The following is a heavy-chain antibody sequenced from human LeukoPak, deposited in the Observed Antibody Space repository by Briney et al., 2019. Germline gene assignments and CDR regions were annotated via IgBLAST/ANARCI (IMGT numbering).Heavy chain of an antibody. Sequence: SETLSLTCSVSGGTISSYYWSWIRQPAGKGLEWIGRIYTSGSTNYNPSLKRRVTMSVDTSKTQFSLRLSSVTAADTAVYYCARSVLPDKPHALWGQGTLVTVSS. CDR2: IYTSGST. CDR1: GGTISSYY. CDR3: ARSVLPDKPHAL. V-gene: IGHV4-4*07. D-gene: IGHD2-8*02. J-gene: IGHJ4*02.